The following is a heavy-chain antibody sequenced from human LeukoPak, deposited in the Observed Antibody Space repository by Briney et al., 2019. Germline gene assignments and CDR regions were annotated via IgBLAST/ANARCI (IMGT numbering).Heavy chain of an antibody. CDR3: ARASSSWYFVGYYFDY. D-gene: IGHD6-13*01. J-gene: IGHJ4*02. V-gene: IGHV4-59*01. Sequence: PSETLSLTCAVYGGSFSGYYWSWIRQPPGKGLEWIGYIYYSGSTNYNPSLKSRVTISVDTSKNQFSLKLSSVTAADTAVYYCARASSSWYFVGYYFDYWGQGTLVAVSS. CDR2: IYYSGST. CDR1: GGSFSGYY.